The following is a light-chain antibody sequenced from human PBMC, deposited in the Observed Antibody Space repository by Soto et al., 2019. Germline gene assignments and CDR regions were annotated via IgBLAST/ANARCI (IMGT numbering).Light chain of an antibody. CDR2: DAS. V-gene: IGKV1-5*01. J-gene: IGKJ1*01. CDR3: QQYETFSGT. Sequence: DIKMTQSPSSLSASVGDRVTITCRASQSISSYLNWYQQKPGEAPKLLIYDASALPRGVPSRFSGSGSGTKYTLTIASLQPDDFATYYCQQYETFSGTFCPGTKVDIK. CDR1: QSISSY.